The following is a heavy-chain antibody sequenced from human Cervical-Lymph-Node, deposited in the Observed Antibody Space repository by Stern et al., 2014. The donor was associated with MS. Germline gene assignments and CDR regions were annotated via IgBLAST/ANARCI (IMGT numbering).Heavy chain of an antibody. CDR2: IIPIFGTA. Sequence: QVKLVVSEAEVKKPGSSVKVSCKSSGGTFSSYALSWVRQAPGQGLEWMRGIIPIFGTAKYAQRFQGRVTIPADASTVDMELSSLRSDDTAVYYCATKVVVVTAAPFGAFDIWGQGTMLTVSS. V-gene: IGHV1-69*01. D-gene: IGHD2-15*01. CDR1: GGTFSSYA. J-gene: IGHJ3*02. CDR3: ATKVVVVTAAPFGAFDI.